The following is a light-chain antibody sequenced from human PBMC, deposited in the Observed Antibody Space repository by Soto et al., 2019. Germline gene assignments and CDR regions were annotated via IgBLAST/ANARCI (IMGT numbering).Light chain of an antibody. Sequence: DIQMTQSPSSVSASVGDRVTITCRASQGISSRLAWYQQKPGKAPNLLIYAASNLQSGVPSRFSGSGSETDFTLNIGSLQPEDFATYYCQQANSFPLTVGGGTKVELK. CDR3: QQANSFPLT. V-gene: IGKV1-12*01. J-gene: IGKJ4*01. CDR2: AAS. CDR1: QGISSR.